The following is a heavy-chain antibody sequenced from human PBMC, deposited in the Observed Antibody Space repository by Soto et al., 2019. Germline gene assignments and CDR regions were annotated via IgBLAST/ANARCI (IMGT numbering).Heavy chain of an antibody. V-gene: IGHV3-33*01. CDR1: GFTFSSYG. CDR2: IWYDGSNK. CDR3: ARDVIAAAGIDY. Sequence: GGSLRLSCAASGFTFSSYGMHWVRQAPGKGLEWVAVIWYDGSNKYYADSVKGRFTISRDNSKNTLYLQMNSLRAEDTAVYYCARDVIAAAGIDYWGQGTLVTVSS. J-gene: IGHJ4*02. D-gene: IGHD6-13*01.